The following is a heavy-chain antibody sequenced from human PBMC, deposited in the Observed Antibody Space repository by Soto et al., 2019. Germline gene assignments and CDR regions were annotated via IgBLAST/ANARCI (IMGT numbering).Heavy chain of an antibody. CDR1: RPTFSTYG. CDR3: ARVVPGAEAWFGP. V-gene: IGHV1-18*01. CDR2: ISLYSDGT. J-gene: IGHJ5*01. D-gene: IGHD2-2*01. Sequence: ATVKVYCKTSRPTFSTYGTTWVRHAPGQPLEWLGWISLYSDGTNYAQKFQGRVSMTTDTSTTTAYMELRSLRSDATAVYYCARVVPGAEAWFGPWGQGTLVTVSS.